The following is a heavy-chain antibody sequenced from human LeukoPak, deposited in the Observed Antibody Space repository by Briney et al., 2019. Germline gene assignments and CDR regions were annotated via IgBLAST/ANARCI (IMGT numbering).Heavy chain of an antibody. CDR2: ISGSGGST. Sequence: GGSLRLSCAASGFTFSSYAMSWVRQAPGKGLEWVSGISGSGGSTYYADSVKGRFTISRDNSKNTLYLQMNSLRAEDTAVYYCAKALGGYSYGYDYWGQGTLVTVSS. D-gene: IGHD5-18*01. CDR1: GFTFSSYA. V-gene: IGHV3-23*01. CDR3: AKALGGYSYGYDY. J-gene: IGHJ4*02.